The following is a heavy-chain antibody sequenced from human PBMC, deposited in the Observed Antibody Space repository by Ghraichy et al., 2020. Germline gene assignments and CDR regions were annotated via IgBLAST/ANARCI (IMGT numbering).Heavy chain of an antibody. CDR1: GYTFTSYA. Sequence: ASVKVSCKASGYTFTSYAMHWVRQAPGQRLEWMGWINAGNGNTKYSQKFQGRVTITRDTSASTAYMELSSLRSEDTAVYYCARDNCGGDCYTIYSPLDYWGQGTLVTVSS. CDR2: INAGNGNT. V-gene: IGHV1-3*01. J-gene: IGHJ4*02. CDR3: ARDNCGGDCYTIYSPLDY. D-gene: IGHD2-21*02.